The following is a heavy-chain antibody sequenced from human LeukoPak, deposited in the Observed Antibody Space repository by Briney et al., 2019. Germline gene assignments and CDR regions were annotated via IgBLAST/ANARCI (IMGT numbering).Heavy chain of an antibody. D-gene: IGHD2-21*02. CDR3: ARSNGGVTPDY. V-gene: IGHV3-21*01. CDR1: GFTFSSYR. CDR2: ISSSSSYI. J-gene: IGHJ4*02. Sequence: PGRSLRLSCAASGFTFSSYRMNWVRQAPGNGLESVSSISSSSSYIYYADSVKGRFTISRDNAKNSLYLQMNSLRAEDTAVYYCARSNGGVTPDYWGQGTLVTVSS.